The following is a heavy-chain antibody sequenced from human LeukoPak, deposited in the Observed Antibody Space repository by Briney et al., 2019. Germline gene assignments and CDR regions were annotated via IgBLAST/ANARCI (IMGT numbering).Heavy chain of an antibody. D-gene: IGHD3-22*01. CDR3: ARDRFSGYYSSTPSYWFDP. CDR2: INPNSGGT. Sequence: ASVKVSCKASGYTFTGYYMHWVRQAPGQGLEWMGRINPNSGGTNYAQKFQGRVTMTRDTSISTAYMELSRLRSDDTAVYYCARDRFSGYYSSTPSYWFDPWGQGTLVTVSS. CDR1: GYTFTGYY. V-gene: IGHV1-2*06. J-gene: IGHJ5*02.